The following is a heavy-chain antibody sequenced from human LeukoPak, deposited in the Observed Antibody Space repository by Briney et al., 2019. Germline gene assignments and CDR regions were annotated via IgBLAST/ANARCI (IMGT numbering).Heavy chain of an antibody. J-gene: IGHJ4*02. CDR3: ARDELAGNLDC. V-gene: IGHV1-2*02. CDR2: ISPNSGGT. Sequence: ASVKVSCTASGFTFTGYDLHWVRQAPGQGLEWIGWISPNSGGTNYAHKFQGRVTMTRDMSISTAYMELMGLRSDDTAGYFCARDELAGNLDCWGQGSLVTVSS. D-gene: IGHD6-19*01. CDR1: GFTFTGYD.